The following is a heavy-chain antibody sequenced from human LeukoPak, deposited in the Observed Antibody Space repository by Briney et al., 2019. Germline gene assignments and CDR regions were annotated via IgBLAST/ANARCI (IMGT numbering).Heavy chain of an antibody. CDR1: GFTFSSYA. CDR2: ISGSGGST. CDR3: AKDYCRSSSCPPLGFDP. V-gene: IGHV3-23*01. D-gene: IGHD2-2*01. Sequence: GGSLRLSCAASGFTFSSYAMSWVRQAPGKGLEGVSAISGSGGSTYYAGSVRGGFTISRDNSKNKLYLQMNSLRAADTAVYYCAKDYCRSSSCPPLGFDPWGQGTLVTVSS. J-gene: IGHJ5*02.